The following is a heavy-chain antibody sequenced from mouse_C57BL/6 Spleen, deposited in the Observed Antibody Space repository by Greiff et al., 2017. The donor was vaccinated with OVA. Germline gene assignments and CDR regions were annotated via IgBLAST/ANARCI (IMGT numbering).Heavy chain of an antibody. D-gene: IGHD2-4*01. Sequence: QVQLQQPGAELVKPGASVKLSCKASGYTFTSYWMHWVKQRPGQGLEWIGMIHPNSGSTNYNEKFKSKATLTVDKSSSTAYIQLSSLTSEDSAVYYCARDYDYDSPFAYWGQGTLVTVSA. CDR1: GYTFTSYW. V-gene: IGHV1-64*01. CDR2: IHPNSGST. CDR3: ARDYDYDSPFAY. J-gene: IGHJ3*01.